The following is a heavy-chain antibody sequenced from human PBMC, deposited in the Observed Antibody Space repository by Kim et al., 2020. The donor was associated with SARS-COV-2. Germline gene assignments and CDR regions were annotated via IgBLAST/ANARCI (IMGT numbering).Heavy chain of an antibody. D-gene: IGHD5-12*01. CDR2: ISSSSSYI. CDR1: GFTFSSYS. V-gene: IGHV3-21*01. CDR3: ARDLGSGYDWDGYYGMDV. J-gene: IGHJ6*02. Sequence: GGSLRLSCAASGFTFSSYSMNWVRQAPGKGLEWVSSISSSSSYIYYADSVKGRFTISRDNAKNSLYLQMNSLRAEDTAVYYCARDLGSGYDWDGYYGMDVWGQGTTVTVSS.